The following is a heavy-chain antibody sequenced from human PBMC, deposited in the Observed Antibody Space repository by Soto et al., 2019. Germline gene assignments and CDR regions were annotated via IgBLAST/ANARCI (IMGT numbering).Heavy chain of an antibody. CDR2: IYSGGST. V-gene: IGHV3-66*01. CDR3: ARGGQVTSASYFDY. J-gene: IGHJ4*02. Sequence: EVQLVESGGGLVQPGGSLRLSCAASGFTVSSNYMSWVRQAPGKGLEWVSVIYSGGSTYYADSVKGRFTISRDNSKNTLYLQMNSLRAEDTAVYYCARGGQVTSASYFDYWGQGTLVTVSS. CDR1: GFTVSSNY. D-gene: IGHD2-21*02.